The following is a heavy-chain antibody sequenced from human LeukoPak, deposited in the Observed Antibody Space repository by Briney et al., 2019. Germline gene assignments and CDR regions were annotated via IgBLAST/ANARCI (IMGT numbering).Heavy chain of an antibody. Sequence: GGSLRLSCAASGFIFRNYGIHWVRQAPGKGLEWVAVTSSDLNVKLYADSVKGRFTISRDNSRSTLYLQMNSLRPEDTAIYYCAREGYYGSGSPPSLYFDYWGQGTLVTVSS. D-gene: IGHD3-10*01. V-gene: IGHV3-30*03. CDR3: AREGYYGSGSPPSLYFDY. CDR1: GFIFRNYG. J-gene: IGHJ4*02. CDR2: TSSDLNVK.